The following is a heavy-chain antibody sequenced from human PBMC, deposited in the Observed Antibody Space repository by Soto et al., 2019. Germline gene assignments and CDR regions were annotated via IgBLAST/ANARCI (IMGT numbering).Heavy chain of an antibody. CDR2: GGT. D-gene: IGHD2-15*01. Sequence: GGTNYAQKFQGWVTMTRDTSISTAYMELSRLRSDDTAVYYCARDRQDRYCSGGSCYSFDYWGQGTLVTVSS. CDR3: ARDRQDRYCSGGSCYSFDY. J-gene: IGHJ4*02. V-gene: IGHV1-2*04.